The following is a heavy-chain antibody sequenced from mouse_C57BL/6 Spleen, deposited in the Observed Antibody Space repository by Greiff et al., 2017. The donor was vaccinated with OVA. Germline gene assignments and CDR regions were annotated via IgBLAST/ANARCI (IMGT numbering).Heavy chain of an antibody. D-gene: IGHD2-1*01. CDR3: ARRNYGNSGYFDV. Sequence: VHVKQSGPELVKPGASVKIPCKASGYTFTDYNMDWVKQSHGKSLEWIGDINPNNGGTIYNQKFKGKATLTVDKSSSTAYMELRSLTSEDTAVYYCARRNYGNSGYFDVWGTGTTVTVSS. CDR2: INPNNGGT. CDR1: GYTFTDYN. V-gene: IGHV1-18*01. J-gene: IGHJ1*03.